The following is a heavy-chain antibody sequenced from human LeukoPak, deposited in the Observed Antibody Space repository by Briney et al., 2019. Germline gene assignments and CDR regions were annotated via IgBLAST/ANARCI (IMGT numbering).Heavy chain of an antibody. V-gene: IGHV3-23*01. D-gene: IGHD3-22*01. J-gene: IGHJ3*02. CDR1: GFTFSSYA. CDR2: ISGSGGST. Sequence: PGGSLRLSCAASGFTFSSYAMSWVRQAPGKGLEWVSAISGSGGSTYYADSVKGWFTISRDNSKNTLYLQMNSLRAEDTAVYYCAKDLVVVNDAFDIWGQGTMVTVSS. CDR3: AKDLVVVNDAFDI.